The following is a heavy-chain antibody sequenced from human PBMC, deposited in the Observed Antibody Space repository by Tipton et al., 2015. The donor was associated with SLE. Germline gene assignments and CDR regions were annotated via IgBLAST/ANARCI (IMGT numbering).Heavy chain of an antibody. CDR3: ARDRGATNYFDY. J-gene: IGHJ4*02. CDR2: ISYDGSTK. V-gene: IGHV3-30-3*01. D-gene: IGHD5-12*01. Sequence: SLRLSCAASGFTFRNYEMFWFRQAPGKGLEWVSVISYDGSTKYYADSVKGRLTISRDNSKNTLYLQMNSLRAEDTAVYYCARDRGATNYFDYWGQGTLVTVSS. CDR1: GFTFRNYE.